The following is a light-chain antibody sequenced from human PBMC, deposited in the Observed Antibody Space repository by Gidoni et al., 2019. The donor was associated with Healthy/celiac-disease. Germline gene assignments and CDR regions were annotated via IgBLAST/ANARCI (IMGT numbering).Light chain of an antibody. CDR3: QQSYSTPST. CDR2: AAS. CDR1: QSISSY. V-gene: IGKV1-39*01. Sequence: IQMTQPPSSLSASVRDRVTITCRASQSISSYLNWYQQKPGKAPKLLIYAASSLQSAVPSRLSGSGSGTDFTLLISSLQPADFATYYCQQSYSTPSTFGQXTKLEIK. J-gene: IGKJ2*01.